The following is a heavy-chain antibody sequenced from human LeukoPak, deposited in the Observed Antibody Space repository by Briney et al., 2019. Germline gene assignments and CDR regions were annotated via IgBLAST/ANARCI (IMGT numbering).Heavy chain of an antibody. Sequence: SETLSLTCTVSGGSISSGSYYWSWIRQPAGKGLEWIGRIYTSGSTNYNPSLKSRVTISVDTSKNQFSLKLSSVTAADTAVYYCARGRYGEPVSYVYWGQGTLVTVSS. CDR1: GGSISSGSYY. CDR3: ARGRYGEPVSYVY. D-gene: IGHD4-17*01. V-gene: IGHV4-61*02. J-gene: IGHJ4*02. CDR2: IYTSGST.